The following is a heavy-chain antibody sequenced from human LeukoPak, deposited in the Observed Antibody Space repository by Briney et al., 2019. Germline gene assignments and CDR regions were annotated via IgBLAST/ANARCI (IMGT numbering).Heavy chain of an antibody. V-gene: IGHV3-23*01. CDR3: AKSYTYGWASYYNHYDY. CDR2: ISSSDVNT. Sequence: GGSLRLSCAASGFTFNNYAMNWVRRAPGKGLEWISSISSSDVNTYYADSVKGRFTTSRDNSENTLYLQMNSLRVEDTAVYYSAKSYTYGWASYYNHYDYWGQGTLVTVSS. CDR1: GFTFNNYA. J-gene: IGHJ4*02. D-gene: IGHD3-10*01.